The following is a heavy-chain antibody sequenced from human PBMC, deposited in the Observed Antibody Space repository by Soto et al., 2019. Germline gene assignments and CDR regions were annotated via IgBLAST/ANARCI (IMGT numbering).Heavy chain of an antibody. Sequence: LRLSCAASGFTFSSYSMNWVRQAPGKGLEWVSYISSSSSTIYYADSVKGRFTISRDNAKNSLYLQMNSLRAEDTAVYYCARAPYSYYDFWSGYYPLYYMDVWGKGTTVTVSS. CDR1: GFTFSSYS. J-gene: IGHJ6*03. D-gene: IGHD3-3*01. CDR2: ISSSSSTI. CDR3: ARAPYSYYDFWSGYYPLYYMDV. V-gene: IGHV3-48*01.